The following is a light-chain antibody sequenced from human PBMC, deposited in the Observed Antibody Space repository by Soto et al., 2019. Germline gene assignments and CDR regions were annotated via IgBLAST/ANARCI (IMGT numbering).Light chain of an antibody. CDR1: QSIFYSSNNKNY. Sequence: DIVMTQSPDSLAVSLGERATINCKSSQSIFYSSNNKNYLAWYQQKPGQPPKLLIYWASTRESGVPDRFSGSGSGTDFPLTISSLQAEDVAVYHCQQYYSSPTWTFGQGTKVEIK. CDR3: QQYYSSPTWT. CDR2: WAS. V-gene: IGKV4-1*01. J-gene: IGKJ1*01.